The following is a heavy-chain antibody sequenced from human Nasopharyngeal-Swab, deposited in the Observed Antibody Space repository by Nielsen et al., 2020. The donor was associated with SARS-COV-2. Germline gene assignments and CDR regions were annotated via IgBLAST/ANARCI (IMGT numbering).Heavy chain of an antibody. CDR3: AREGCTGGVCYYYFDY. D-gene: IGHD2-8*02. J-gene: IGHJ4*02. CDR1: GFTFSSYS. Sequence: GESLKISCAASGFTFSSYSMNWVRQAPGKGLEWVSSISSSSSYIYYADSVKGRFTISRDNAKNSLYLQMNSLRAEDTAVYYCAREGCTGGVCYYYFDYWGQGTLVTVSS. CDR2: ISSSSSYI. V-gene: IGHV3-21*01.